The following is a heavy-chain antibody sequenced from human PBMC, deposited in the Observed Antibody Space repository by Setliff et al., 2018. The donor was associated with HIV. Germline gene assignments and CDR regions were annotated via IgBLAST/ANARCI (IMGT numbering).Heavy chain of an antibody. D-gene: IGHD2-15*01. CDR3: AKDGISGGAYPPYYFDY. V-gene: IGHV3-23*03. J-gene: IGHJ4*01. Sequence: GSLRLSCATSEFTFSSYAMGWVRQAPERGLEWVSVIQSDGSRTSYSDSVRGRFTISRDNSKNTLFLEMSSLSADDTAIYYCAKDGISGGAYPPYYFDYWGHGTLVTVSS. CDR2: IQSDGSRT. CDR1: EFTFSSYA.